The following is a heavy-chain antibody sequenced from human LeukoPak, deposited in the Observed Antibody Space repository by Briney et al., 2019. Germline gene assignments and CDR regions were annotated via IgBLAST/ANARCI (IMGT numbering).Heavy chain of an antibody. J-gene: IGHJ6*03. CDR1: GFTFDDYG. CDR2: INWNGGDT. CDR3: ARDNYTIFEGYYYYYNMDV. D-gene: IGHD3-3*01. Sequence: GGSLRLSCAASGFTFDDYGMSWVRQAPGKGLEWVSGINWNGGDTGYADSVKGRFTISRDNAKNSLYLQMNSLRAEDTALYYCARDNYTIFEGYYYYYNMDVWGKGTTVTVSS. V-gene: IGHV3-20*04.